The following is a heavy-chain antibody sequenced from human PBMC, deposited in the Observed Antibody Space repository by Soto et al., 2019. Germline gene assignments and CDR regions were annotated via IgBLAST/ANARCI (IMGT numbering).Heavy chain of an antibody. Sequence: PSETLSLTCTVSGGSISSSSFYWAWIRPPPGEGLEWIGSIYHTGNAYYNPSLKSRVTISVDTSKNQFSLKLTSVTAADAALYYWARDFFDSSDYTTNWFAPWGQGTLVTVSS. CDR3: ARDFFDSSDYTTNWFAP. V-gene: IGHV4-39*01. CDR1: GGSISSSSFY. J-gene: IGHJ5*02. CDR2: IYHTGNA. D-gene: IGHD3-22*01.